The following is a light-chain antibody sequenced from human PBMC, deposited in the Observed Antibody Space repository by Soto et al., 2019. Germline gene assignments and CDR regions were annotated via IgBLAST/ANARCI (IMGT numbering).Light chain of an antibody. V-gene: IGKV1-27*01. CDR2: ATS. CDR1: QAISSY. J-gene: IGKJ4*01. Sequence: DIQLTQSPSSLSASVGDRVTITCRASQAISSYLAWYQQKPGKVPELLIYATSTLQSGAPSRFSGSESGTDFTLTISSLQPEDVATYYCHKYNLAPTFGGGTKVEIK. CDR3: HKYNLAPT.